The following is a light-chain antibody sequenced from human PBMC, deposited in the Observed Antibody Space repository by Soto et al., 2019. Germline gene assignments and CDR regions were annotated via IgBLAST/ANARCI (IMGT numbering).Light chain of an antibody. CDR2: LGS. CDR1: QSLLHSNGYTY. J-gene: IGKJ5*01. CDR3: MQTLQTPIT. Sequence: DIVMAQSPLSLPVTPGEPASISCRSSQSLLHSNGYTYLDWYLQKPGQSPQLLIFLGSNRASGVPDRFSGSGSGTGFTLKISRVEAEDVGVYYCMQTLQTPITFGQGTRLEIK. V-gene: IGKV2-28*01.